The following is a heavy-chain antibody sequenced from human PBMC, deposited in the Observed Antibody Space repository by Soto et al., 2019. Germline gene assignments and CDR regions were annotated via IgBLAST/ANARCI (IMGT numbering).Heavy chain of an antibody. CDR2: IYTSGTT. J-gene: IGHJ4*02. CDR3: ARDRGQLWPLDY. Sequence: SETLSLTCTVSGGSISSHYWTWIRQPAGKGLEWIGRIYTSGTTNYNPSLTSRVTMSVDTSKNQFSLNLTSVTAADTAVYYCARDRGQLWPLDYWGQGTLVTVSS. CDR1: GGSISSHY. D-gene: IGHD5-18*01. V-gene: IGHV4-4*07.